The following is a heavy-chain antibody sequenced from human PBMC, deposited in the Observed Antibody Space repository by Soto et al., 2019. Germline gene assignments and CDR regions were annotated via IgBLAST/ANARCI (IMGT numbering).Heavy chain of an antibody. D-gene: IGHD3-22*01. CDR2: ISYDGSNK. Sequence: QVQLVESGGGVVQPGRSLRLSCAASGFTFSSYGMHWVRQAPGKELEWVAVISYDGSNKYYADSVKGRFTISRDNSKNTLYLQMNSLRAEDTAVYYCAVGYYYDSRAGVDFDYWGQGTLVTVSS. CDR3: AVGYYYDSRAGVDFDY. V-gene: IGHV3-30*03. J-gene: IGHJ4*02. CDR1: GFTFSSYG.